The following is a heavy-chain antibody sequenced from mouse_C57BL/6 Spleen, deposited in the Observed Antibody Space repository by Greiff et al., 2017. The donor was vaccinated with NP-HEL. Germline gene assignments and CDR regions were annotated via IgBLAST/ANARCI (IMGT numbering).Heavy chain of an antibody. CDR2: INPNNGGT. D-gene: IGHD1-1*01. CDR1: GYTFTDYY. J-gene: IGHJ3*01. CDR3: ARSDGSSLAWFAY. Sequence: EVQLQQSGPELVKPGASVKISCKASGYTFTDYYMNWVKQSHGKSLEWIGDINPNNGGTSYNQKFKGKATLTVDKSSITAYMELRSLTSADSAVYYCARSDGSSLAWFAYWGQGTLVTVSA. V-gene: IGHV1-26*01.